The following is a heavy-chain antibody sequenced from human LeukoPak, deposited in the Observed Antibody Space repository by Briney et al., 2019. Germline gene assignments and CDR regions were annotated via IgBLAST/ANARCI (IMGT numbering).Heavy chain of an antibody. D-gene: IGHD2-2*01. Sequence: GASVKVSCKASEYTFTSYYMHWVRQAPGQGLEWMGIINPSGGSTNYAQKLQGRVTMTTDTSTSTAYMELRSLRSDDTAVYYCARVYSRSTSCRLGYWGQGTLVTVSS. CDR1: EYTFTSYY. J-gene: IGHJ4*02. CDR3: ARVYSRSTSCRLGY. V-gene: IGHV1-46*01. CDR2: INPSGGST.